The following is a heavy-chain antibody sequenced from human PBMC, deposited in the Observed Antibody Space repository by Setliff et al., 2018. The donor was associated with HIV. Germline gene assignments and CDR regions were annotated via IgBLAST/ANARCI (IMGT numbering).Heavy chain of an antibody. CDR1: GVSINSGNYY. CDR3: ARSRESSGYYRDYYYYLDV. J-gene: IGHJ6*03. D-gene: IGHD6-19*01. Sequence: LSLTCTVSGVSINSGNYYWGWIRQPAGKRLEWIGRIYTSGSTNYNPSLKSRVTISVHTSKNQFSLKLSSVTAADTAVYYCARSRESSGYYRDYYYYLDVWGKGTTVTVSS. V-gene: IGHV4-61*02. CDR2: IYTSGST.